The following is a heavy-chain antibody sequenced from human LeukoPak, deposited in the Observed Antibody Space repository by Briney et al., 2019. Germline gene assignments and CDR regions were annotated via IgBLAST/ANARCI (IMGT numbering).Heavy chain of an antibody. CDR1: GFTFSSYA. J-gene: IGHJ6*03. CDR3: AKKSTVTTFFYYYYYMDV. Sequence: GGSLRLSCAASGFTFSSYAMSWVRQAPGKGLEWVSAISGSGGSTYYADSVKGRFTISRDNSKNTLYLQMNSLRAEDTAVYYCAKKSTVTTFFYYYYYMDVWGKGTTVTISS. V-gene: IGHV3-23*01. D-gene: IGHD4-17*01. CDR2: ISGSGGST.